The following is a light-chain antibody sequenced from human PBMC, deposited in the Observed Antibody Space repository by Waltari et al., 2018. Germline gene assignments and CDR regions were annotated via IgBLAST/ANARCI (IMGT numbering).Light chain of an antibody. CDR3: CSYAGSSIFVV. CDR2: EGS. CDR1: SSAMGSYNL. V-gene: IGLV2-23*03. J-gene: IGLJ2*01. Sequence: QSALTQPASVSGSPGQSIPISCTGTSSAMGSYNLVPWYQQHPGKAPKLLIYEGSKRPSGVSNRFSGSKSGNTASLTISGLQTEDEADYYCCSYAGSSIFVVFGGGTKLTVL.